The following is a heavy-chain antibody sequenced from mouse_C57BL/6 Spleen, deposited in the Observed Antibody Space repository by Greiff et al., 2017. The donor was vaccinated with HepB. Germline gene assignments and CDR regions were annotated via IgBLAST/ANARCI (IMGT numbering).Heavy chain of an antibody. D-gene: IGHD1-1*01. Sequence: EVQLQQSGPELVKPGASVKISCKASGYTFTDYYLNWVKQSNGKSLEWIGDINPNNGGTSYNQKFKGKATLTVDKSSSTAYMELRSLTSEDSAVYYCARPYYYGSYYFDYWGQGTTLTVSS. CDR1: GYTFTDYY. CDR3: ARPYYYGSYYFDY. J-gene: IGHJ2*01. CDR2: INPNNGGT. V-gene: IGHV1-26*01.